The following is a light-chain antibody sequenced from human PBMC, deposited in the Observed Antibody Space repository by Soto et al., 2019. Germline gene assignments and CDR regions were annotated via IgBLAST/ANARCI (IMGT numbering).Light chain of an antibody. V-gene: IGKV3-20*01. CDR2: GAS. Sequence: SPAALSLSREERVTLSFRASQSVGSNLAWYQQKPGQAPRLRIFGASGRATGIPERFSVSGSGTDCSLTIIWLEPEDCAVDYCQLCGISLLTFGEGTKVDIK. CDR3: QLCGISLLT. J-gene: IGKJ4*01. CDR1: QSVGSN.